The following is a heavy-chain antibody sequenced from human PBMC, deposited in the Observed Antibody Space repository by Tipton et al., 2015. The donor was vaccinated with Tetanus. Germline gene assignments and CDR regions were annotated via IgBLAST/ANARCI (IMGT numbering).Heavy chain of an antibody. J-gene: IGHJ3*02. V-gene: IGHV4-61*01. CDR3: ARKGRQFCSGDCYPTAYDI. CDR1: GASVSRSSHY. D-gene: IGHD2-21*02. CDR2: VYHNGNT. Sequence: TLSLTCSVSGASVSRSSHYWTWIRQPPGKEPEWVGYVYHNGNTNYHPSLKGRLTISVDTSKNQFSLNLKSVITADTAIYYCARKGRQFCSGDCYPTAYDIWGHGTMVTVSS.